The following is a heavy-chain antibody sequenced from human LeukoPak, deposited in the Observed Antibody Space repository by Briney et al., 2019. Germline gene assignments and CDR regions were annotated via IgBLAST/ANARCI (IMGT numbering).Heavy chain of an antibody. CDR3: ARLGDSSGYYAFDY. V-gene: IGHV4-4*02. J-gene: IGHJ4*02. CDR2: SS. Sequence: SSNYNPSLKSRVTISVDKSRNQFSLKLSSVAAADTAVYYCARLGDSSGYYAFDYWGQGTLVTVSS. D-gene: IGHD3-22*01.